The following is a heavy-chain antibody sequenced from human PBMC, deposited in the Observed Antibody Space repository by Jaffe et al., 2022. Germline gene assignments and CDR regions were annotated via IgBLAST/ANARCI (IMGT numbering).Heavy chain of an antibody. CDR3: ARDVTWVKLERGAGFDY. D-gene: IGHD1-1*01. V-gene: IGHV1-2*02. Sequence: QVQLVQSGAEVKKPGASVKVSCKASGYTFTGYYMHWVRQAPGQGLEWMGWINPNSGGTNYAQKFQGRVTMTRDTSISTAYMELSRLRSDDTAVYYCARDVTWVKLERGAGFDYWGQGTLVTVSS. CDR1: GYTFTGYY. CDR2: INPNSGGT. J-gene: IGHJ4*02.